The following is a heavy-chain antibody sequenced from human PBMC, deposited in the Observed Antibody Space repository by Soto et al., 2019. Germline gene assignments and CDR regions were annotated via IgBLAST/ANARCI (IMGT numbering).Heavy chain of an antibody. J-gene: IGHJ5*02. Sequence: QVQLQESGPGLVKPSETLSLTCTVSGGSISSDYWSWIRQPPGTGLELIGYIYYSGTTNYNPSLQSRVTISVEAYTNKFPLKLSSVTAADTAVSDCACEGSGCYPRFGHCGQGNLGSLS. D-gene: IGHD3-10*01. V-gene: IGHV4-59*01. CDR2: IYYSGTT. CDR3: ACEGSGCYPRFGH. CDR1: GGSISSDY.